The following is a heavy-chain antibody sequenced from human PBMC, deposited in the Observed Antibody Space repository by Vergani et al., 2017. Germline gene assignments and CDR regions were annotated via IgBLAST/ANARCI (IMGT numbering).Heavy chain of an antibody. CDR3: ARSRPYCTSGSCPAI. D-gene: IGHD2-15*01. Sequence: QVKLQESGPGLLKPSQTLSLTCTVSGESIRSGSHYWSWIRQPAGKGPEWIGHIHTGGSTDLNPSVKSRVSISVDTSKSQFSLKLNSVTVADTAVYYCARSRPYCTSGSCPAIWGQGTLVTVSS. V-gene: IGHV4-61*02. J-gene: IGHJ4*02. CDR2: IHTGGST. CDR1: GESIRSGSHY.